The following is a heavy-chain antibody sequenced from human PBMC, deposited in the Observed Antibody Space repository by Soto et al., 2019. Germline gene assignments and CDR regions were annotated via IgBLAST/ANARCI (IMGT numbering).Heavy chain of an antibody. CDR2: ISWDGGST. CDR3: AKDKKGRDLLWYFDL. D-gene: IGHD1-26*01. V-gene: IGHV3-43*01. J-gene: IGHJ2*01. CDR1: GFTFDDYT. Sequence: PGGSLRLSCAASGFTFDDYTMHWARQAPGKGLEWVSRISWDGGSTNYADSVKGRFTISRDNSKNSLYLQMNSLRIEDTALYYCAKDKKGRDLLWYFDLWGRGTLVTVSS.